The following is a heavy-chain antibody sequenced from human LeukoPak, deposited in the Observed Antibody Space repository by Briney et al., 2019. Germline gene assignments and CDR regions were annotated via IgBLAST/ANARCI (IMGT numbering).Heavy chain of an antibody. CDR2: INPNTGNP. J-gene: IGHJ4*02. Sequence: GASVKVSCKASGYTFTRYAMNWLRQAPGQGLEWMGWINPNTGNPTYAQAFTGRFVFSLDTSVSTAYLQTSSLNTEDTAVYYCAIDQPVAGVSNFDSWGQGTLVTVSS. CDR3: AIDQPVAGVSNFDS. D-gene: IGHD6-19*01. V-gene: IGHV7-4-1*02. CDR1: GYTFTRYA.